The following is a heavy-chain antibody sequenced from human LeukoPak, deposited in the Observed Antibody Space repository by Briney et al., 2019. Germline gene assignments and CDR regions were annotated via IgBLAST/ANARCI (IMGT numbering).Heavy chain of an antibody. CDR2: VDSDGTTT. J-gene: IGHJ4*02. Sequence: GGSLRLSCVVSGVTISGYWMHWVRQAPGKGLAWVSRVDSDGTTTRYADSVKGRFTISRDNAKNTVYLQMNSLRAEDTAVYYCARIITAAAADCWGQGTLVAVSS. CDR3: ARIITAAAADC. V-gene: IGHV3-74*01. D-gene: IGHD6-13*01. CDR1: GVTISGYW.